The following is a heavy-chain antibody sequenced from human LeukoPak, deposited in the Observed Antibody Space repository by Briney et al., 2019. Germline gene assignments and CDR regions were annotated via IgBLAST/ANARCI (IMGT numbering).Heavy chain of an antibody. CDR1: GYTFTGYY. D-gene: IGHD2-15*01. CDR3: ARQTVVVAACDY. Sequence: ASVKVSCKASGYTFTGYYMHWVRQAPGQGLEWMGWINPNGGGTNYAQKFQGRVTMTRDTSISTAYMELSRLRSDDTAVYYCARQTVVVAACDYWGQGTLVTVSS. V-gene: IGHV1-2*02. J-gene: IGHJ4*02. CDR2: INPNGGGT.